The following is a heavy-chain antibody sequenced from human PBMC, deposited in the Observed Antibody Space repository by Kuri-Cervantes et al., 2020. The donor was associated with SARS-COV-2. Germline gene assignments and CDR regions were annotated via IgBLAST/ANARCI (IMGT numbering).Heavy chain of an antibody. Sequence: ASVKVSCKASGYTFTGYYMHWVRQAPGQGIEWMGWINPNSGGTNYAQKFQGRVTMTRDTSISTAYMELSRLRSDDTAVYYCARFRITMRGFDPWGQGTLVTVSS. CDR3: ARFRITMRGFDP. CDR1: GYTFTGYY. V-gene: IGHV1-2*02. D-gene: IGHD3-22*01. CDR2: INPNSGGT. J-gene: IGHJ5*02.